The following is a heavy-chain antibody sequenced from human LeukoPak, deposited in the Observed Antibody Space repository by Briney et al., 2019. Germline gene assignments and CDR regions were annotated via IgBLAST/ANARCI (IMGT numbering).Heavy chain of an antibody. Sequence: NPSETLSLTCTVSGVSISTNNYYWGWFRQPPGKGLEWIGSIYYSGGTNYSPSLKSRVTISADTSKNQLSLKLSSVTTADTAVYYCARVFGVAPSYSYYYYGMDVWGLGTTVIVSS. CDR1: GVSISTNNYY. J-gene: IGHJ6*02. CDR3: ARVFGVAPSYSYYYYGMDV. CDR2: IYYSGGT. D-gene: IGHD3-3*01. V-gene: IGHV4-39*02.